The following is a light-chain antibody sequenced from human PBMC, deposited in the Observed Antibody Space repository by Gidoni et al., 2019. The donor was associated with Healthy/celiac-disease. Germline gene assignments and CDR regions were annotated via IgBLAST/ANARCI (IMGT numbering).Light chain of an antibody. CDR1: QSVSSY. J-gene: IGKJ2*01. V-gene: IGKV3-11*01. Sequence: EIVLTQSPATLSLSPATLSCRASQSVSSYLAWYQQKPGQAPRLLIYDASNRATGIPARFSGSGSGTDFTLTISSLEPEDFAVYYCQQRSNWPPYTFXQXTKLEIK. CDR2: DAS. CDR3: QQRSNWPPYT.